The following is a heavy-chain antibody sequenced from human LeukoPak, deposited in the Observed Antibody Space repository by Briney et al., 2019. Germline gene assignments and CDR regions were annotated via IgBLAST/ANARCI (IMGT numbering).Heavy chain of an antibody. D-gene: IGHD3-10*01. CDR3: ETTQDTSISYGPHFDY. V-gene: IGHV4-4*07. CDR1: GGSISSYY. J-gene: IGHJ4*02. CDR2: IYTSGST. Sequence: SETLSLTCTVSGGSISSYYWSWIRQPSGKGLEWIGRIYTSGSTNYNPSLKSRVTMSVDTSKNQFSLKLSSVTAADTAVYYCETTQDTSISYGPHFDYWGQGTLVTVSS.